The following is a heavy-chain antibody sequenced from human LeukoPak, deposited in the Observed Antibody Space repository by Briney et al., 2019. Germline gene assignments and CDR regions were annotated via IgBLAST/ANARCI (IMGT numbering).Heavy chain of an antibody. CDR2: ITSDGSST. CDR3: ARDAIVVVPAAMWYYYYYMDV. V-gene: IGHV3-74*01. Sequence: GGSLRLSCAASGFIFSSYWMHWVRQAPGKGLVWVSRITSDGSSTTYGDSVKGRFTISRDNAKNSLYLQMNSLRAEDTAVYYCARDAIVVVPAAMWYYYYYMDVWGKGTTVTVSS. CDR1: GFIFSSYW. D-gene: IGHD2-2*01. J-gene: IGHJ6*03.